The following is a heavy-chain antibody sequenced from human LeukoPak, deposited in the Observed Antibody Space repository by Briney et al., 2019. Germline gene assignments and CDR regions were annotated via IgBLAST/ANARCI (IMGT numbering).Heavy chain of an antibody. V-gene: IGHV4-34*01. Sequence: SETLSLTCAVYGGSFSGYYWSWIRQPPGKGLEWIGEINHSGSTNYNPSLKSRVTISVDTSKNQFSLKLSSVTGTDTAVYYCSSLNWGYAPPNDYWGQGTLVTVSS. CDR2: INHSGST. J-gene: IGHJ4*02. CDR1: GGSFSGYY. CDR3: SSLNWGYAPPNDY. D-gene: IGHD7-27*01.